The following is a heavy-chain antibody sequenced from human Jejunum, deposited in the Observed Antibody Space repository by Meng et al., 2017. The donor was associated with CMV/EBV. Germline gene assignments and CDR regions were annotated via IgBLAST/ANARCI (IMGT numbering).Heavy chain of an antibody. CDR1: GFNFSIYG. V-gene: IGHV3-33*06. CDR2: IWYDETNE. CDR3: AKDQGTWSSYSFDY. D-gene: IGHD6-13*01. J-gene: IGHJ4*02. Sequence: YGFNFSIYGIQWVRKAPGKGLEWVAVIWYDETNEYYGGSVKGRFTISRDNSKNTLYLQMDSLRAEDTAVYYCAKDQGTWSSYSFDYWGQGTLVTVSS.